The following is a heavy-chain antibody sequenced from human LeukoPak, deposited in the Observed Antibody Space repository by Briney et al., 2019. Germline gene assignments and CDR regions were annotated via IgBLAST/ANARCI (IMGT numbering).Heavy chain of an antibody. CDR2: IHYSGST. Sequence: SETLSLTCTVSGGSISSSSYYWGWIRQPPGKGLEWIGSIHYSGSTNYNPSLKSRVTISVDTSKNQFSLKLSSVTAADTAVYYCARDGHAGRAFDIWGQGTMVTVSS. D-gene: IGHD3/OR15-3a*01. V-gene: IGHV4-39*07. J-gene: IGHJ3*02. CDR1: GGSISSSSYY. CDR3: ARDGHAGRAFDI.